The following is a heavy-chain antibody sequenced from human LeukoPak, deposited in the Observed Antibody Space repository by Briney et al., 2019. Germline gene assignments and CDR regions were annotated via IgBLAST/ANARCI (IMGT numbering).Heavy chain of an antibody. D-gene: IGHD3-22*01. CDR2: IIPIFGTA. Sequence: SVKVSCKASGGTFSSYAISWVRQAPGQGLEWMGGIIPIFGTANYAQKLQGRVTMTTDTSTSTVYMELRSLRSDDTAVYYCARDRLQWLHDAFDIWGQGTMVTVSS. CDR1: GGTFSSYA. CDR3: ARDRLQWLHDAFDI. V-gene: IGHV1-69*05. J-gene: IGHJ3*02.